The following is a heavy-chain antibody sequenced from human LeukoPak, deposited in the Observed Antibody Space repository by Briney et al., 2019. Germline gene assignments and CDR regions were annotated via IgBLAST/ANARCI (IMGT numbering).Heavy chain of an antibody. CDR1: GGSISSSSYY. D-gene: IGHD3-10*01. J-gene: IGHJ4*02. CDR2: IYYSGST. V-gene: IGHV4-39*01. CDR3: ARHVRLNGSGSL. Sequence: SETLSLTCTVSGGSISSSSYYWGWIRQPPGKGLEWIGSIYYSGSTYYNPSLKSRVTISVDASKNQFSLKLSSVTAADTAVYYCARHVRLNGSGSLWGQGTLVTVSS.